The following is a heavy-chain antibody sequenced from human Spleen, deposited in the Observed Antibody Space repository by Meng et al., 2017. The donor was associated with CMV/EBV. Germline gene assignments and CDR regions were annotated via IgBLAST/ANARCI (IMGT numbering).Heavy chain of an antibody. V-gene: IGHV3-7*01. J-gene: IGHJ6*02. Sequence: GESLKISCAASGFTFSSYWMSWVRQAPGKGLEWVANINQDGSEKYYVDSVKGRFTISRDNAQNSLYLQMNSLRAEDTAVYYCGYGMDVWGQGTTVTVSS. CDR3: GYGMDV. CDR1: GFTFSSYW. CDR2: INQDGSEK.